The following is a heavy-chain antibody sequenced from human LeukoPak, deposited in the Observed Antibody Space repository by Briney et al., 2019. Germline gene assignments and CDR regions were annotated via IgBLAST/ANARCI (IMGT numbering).Heavy chain of an antibody. Sequence: GRALRLSCEAAGFAFKTYSMHWVRQAPGKGLEWVAAIWPDGSNEYYANSVKGRFFISRDNSKNTLYLQMNSLRVDDTAVYYCARELAVWGQGTLVTISS. CDR3: ARELAV. CDR2: IWPDGSNE. V-gene: IGHV3-33*01. CDR1: GFAFKTYS. J-gene: IGHJ1*01.